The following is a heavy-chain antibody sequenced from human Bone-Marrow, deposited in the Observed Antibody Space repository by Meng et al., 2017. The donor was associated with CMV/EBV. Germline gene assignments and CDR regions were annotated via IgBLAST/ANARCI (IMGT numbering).Heavy chain of an antibody. CDR3: VREQWLVKVQDY. V-gene: IGHV3-30*04. Sequence: GGSLRLSCAASDFTFSDYPMHWVRQAPGNGLEWVARISDDGSYREFADSVRGRFSISRDNSKRMVFLEMNSLRGDDTAVYYCVREQWLVKVQDYWGEGTLVTVSS. J-gene: IGHJ4*02. CDR1: DFTFSDYP. D-gene: IGHD6-19*01. CDR2: ISDDGSYR.